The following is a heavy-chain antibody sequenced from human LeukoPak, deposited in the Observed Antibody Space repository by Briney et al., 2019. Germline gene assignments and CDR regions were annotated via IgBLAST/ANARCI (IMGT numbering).Heavy chain of an antibody. D-gene: IGHD2-15*01. CDR1: GDSVSSNSAA. Sequence: SQTLSLTCAISGDSVSSNSAAWNWIRQSPSRGLEWPGRTYYRSKWYNDYAISVKSRITINPDTSKNQFSLQLNSVTPEDTAVYYCARGGCSGGSCYFDYWGQGTLVTVSS. CDR3: ARGGCSGGSCYFDY. V-gene: IGHV6-1*01. J-gene: IGHJ4*02. CDR2: TYYRSKWYN.